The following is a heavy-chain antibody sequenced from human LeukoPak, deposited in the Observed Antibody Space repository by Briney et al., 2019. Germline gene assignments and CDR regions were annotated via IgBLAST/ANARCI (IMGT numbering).Heavy chain of an antibody. V-gene: IGHV3-30*18. CDR3: AKPDADIVVVPAAPFDY. J-gene: IGHJ4*02. Sequence: GGSLRLSCAASGFTFSSYGMHWVRQAPGKGLGWVAVISYDGSNKYYADSVKGRFTISRDNSKNTLYLQMNSLRAEDTAVYYCAKPDADIVVVPAAPFDYWGQGTLVTVSS. D-gene: IGHD2-2*01. CDR1: GFTFSSYG. CDR2: ISYDGSNK.